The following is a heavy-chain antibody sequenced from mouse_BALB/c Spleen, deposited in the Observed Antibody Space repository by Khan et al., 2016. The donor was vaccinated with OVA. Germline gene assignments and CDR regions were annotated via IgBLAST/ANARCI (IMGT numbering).Heavy chain of an antibody. CDR1: GYTFINYW. J-gene: IGHJ2*01. Sequence: QVQLQQSGAELAKPGASVKMSCKASGYTFINYWILWVKQRPGQGLEWIGYINPSTGYTEYNQNFKDKATLTADKSSSTAYMQLNSLRAEDSAVYYGARRGLRWDFDYWGQGTTLTVSS. CDR2: INPSTGYT. CDR3: ARRGLRWDFDY. D-gene: IGHD1-1*01. V-gene: IGHV1-7*01.